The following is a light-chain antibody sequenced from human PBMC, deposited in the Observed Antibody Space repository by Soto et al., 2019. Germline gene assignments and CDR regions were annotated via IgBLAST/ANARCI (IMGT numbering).Light chain of an antibody. J-gene: IGKJ4*02. CDR1: QSINYL. Sequence: DIQMTKSPSTLSAPVGDRVTITCRASQSINYLLAWYQQKLGKAPKLQNYKATNLERRAPSRFSGNGSGTDFTLTIRSLQPDDFATYYCQQYTSYSTFVGGTQVEIK. CDR2: KAT. CDR3: QQYTSYST. V-gene: IGKV1-5*03.